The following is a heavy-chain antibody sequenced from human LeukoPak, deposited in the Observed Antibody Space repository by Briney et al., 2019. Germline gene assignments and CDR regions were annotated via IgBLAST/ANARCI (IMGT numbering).Heavy chain of an antibody. J-gene: IGHJ5*02. Sequence: SQTLSLTCTVSGGSISSGDYYWSWIRQPLGKGLEWIGYIYYSGSTYYNPSLKSRVTISVDTSKNQFSLKLSSVTAADTAVYYCARGSRYYGSGSFHSTFDPWGQGTLVTVSS. D-gene: IGHD3-10*01. CDR2: IYYSGST. CDR3: ARGSRYYGSGSFHSTFDP. CDR1: GGSISSGDYY. V-gene: IGHV4-30-4*08.